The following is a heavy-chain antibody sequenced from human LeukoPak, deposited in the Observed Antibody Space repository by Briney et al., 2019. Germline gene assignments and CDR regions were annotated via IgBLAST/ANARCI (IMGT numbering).Heavy chain of an antibody. CDR2: IKQDGSEK. D-gene: IGHD2-15*01. CDR1: GFTFSSYW. Sequence: GGSLRLSCAASGFTFSSYWMSWVRQAPGKGLEWLANIKQDGSEKYYVDSVKGRFTISRDNAKNSLYLQINSLRAEDTAVYYCARDPYCSGGSCNDYFDYWGQGTLVTVSS. CDR3: ARDPYCSGGSCNDYFDY. V-gene: IGHV3-7*01. J-gene: IGHJ4*02.